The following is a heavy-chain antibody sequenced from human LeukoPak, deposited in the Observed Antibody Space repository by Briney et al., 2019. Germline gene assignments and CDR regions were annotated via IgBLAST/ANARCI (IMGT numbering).Heavy chain of an antibody. J-gene: IGHJ4*02. Sequence: GGSLRLSCAGSGFTVSSSTMSWVRQAPGKGLEWVSNFYSDALDGITNYADSVKGRFTISRDNSQNTLYLQMNSLKVEDTATYYCAREIGGGHHYFEHWGQGTVVTVSS. CDR3: AREIGGGHHYFEH. CDR1: GFTVSSST. D-gene: IGHD1-26*01. CDR2: FYSDALDGIT. V-gene: IGHV3-53*01.